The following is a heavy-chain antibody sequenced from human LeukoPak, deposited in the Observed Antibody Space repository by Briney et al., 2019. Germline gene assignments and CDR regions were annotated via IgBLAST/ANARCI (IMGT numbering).Heavy chain of an antibody. V-gene: IGHV1-18*01. CDR3: ARINWNDLSYDY. CDR1: GYTFTSYG. CDR2: ISAYNGNT. Sequence: AAVKVSCKASGYTFTSYGISWVRQAPGQGLEWMGWISAYNGNTNYAQKLQGRVTMTTDTSTSTAYMELRSLRSDDTAVYYCARINWNDLSYDYWGQGTLVTVSS. D-gene: IGHD1-1*01. J-gene: IGHJ4*02.